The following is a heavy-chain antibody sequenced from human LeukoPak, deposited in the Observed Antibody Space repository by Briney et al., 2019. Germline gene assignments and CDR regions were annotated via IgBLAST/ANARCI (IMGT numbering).Heavy chain of an antibody. CDR2: ISAYNGNT. Sequence: GASVTVSCKASGYTFTSYGISWVRQAPGQGLEWMGWISAYNGNTNYAQKLQGRVTMTTDTSTSTAYMELRSLRSDDTAVYYCARVGYYYDSSGYYHFDYWGQGTLVTVSS. J-gene: IGHJ4*02. V-gene: IGHV1-18*01. D-gene: IGHD3-22*01. CDR3: ARVGYYYDSSGYYHFDY. CDR1: GYTFTSYG.